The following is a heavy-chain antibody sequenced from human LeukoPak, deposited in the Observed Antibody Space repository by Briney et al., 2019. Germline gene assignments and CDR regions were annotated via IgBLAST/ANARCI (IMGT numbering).Heavy chain of an antibody. D-gene: IGHD3-22*01. CDR3: ATRLYYYDSSGYHEFDY. CDR1: GYTFTSYG. Sequence: ASVKVSCKASGYTFTSYGISWVRQAPGQGLEWMGWISAYNGNTNYAQKLQGRVTMTTGTSTSTAYMELRSLRSDDTAVYYCATRLYYYDSSGYHEFDYWGQGTLVTVSS. V-gene: IGHV1-18*01. J-gene: IGHJ4*02. CDR2: ISAYNGNT.